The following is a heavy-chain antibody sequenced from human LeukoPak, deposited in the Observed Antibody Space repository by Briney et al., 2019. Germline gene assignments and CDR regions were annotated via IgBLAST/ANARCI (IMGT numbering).Heavy chain of an antibody. Sequence: SETLSLTCAVYGGSFSGYYWSWIRQPPGKGLEWIGEINHSGSTNYNPSLKSRVTISVDTSKNQFSLKLSSVTAADTAVYYCARAVGATVFDYWGQGTLVTVSS. CDR3: ARAVGATVFDY. CDR2: INHSGST. D-gene: IGHD1-26*01. V-gene: IGHV4-34*01. J-gene: IGHJ4*02. CDR1: GGSFSGYY.